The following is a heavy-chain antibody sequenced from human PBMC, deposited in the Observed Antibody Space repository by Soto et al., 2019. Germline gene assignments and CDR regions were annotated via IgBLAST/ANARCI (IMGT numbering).Heavy chain of an antibody. V-gene: IGHV5-10-1*01. CDR3: AGAQQWLAWFDP. CDR2: IDPSDSYT. CDR1: GYRFTSYW. D-gene: IGHD6-19*01. J-gene: IGHJ5*02. Sequence: GNALKHSCTGSGYRFTSYWISCVRQLPGKGLEWMGRIDPSDSYTNYSPSFQGHVTISADKSISTAYLQWSSLKASDTAMYYCAGAQQWLAWFDPWGQGTLVNVSS.